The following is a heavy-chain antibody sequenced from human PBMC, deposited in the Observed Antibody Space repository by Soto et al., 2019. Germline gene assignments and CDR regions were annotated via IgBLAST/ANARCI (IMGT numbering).Heavy chain of an antibody. CDR2: ISPYDDNT. V-gene: IGHV1-18*01. J-gene: IGHJ6*02. CDR3: ARGGYYDSSGSRNYHYYGMDV. Sequence: QVQVVQSGGEVKRPGASVRVSCKTSGYIFTSYEISWVRQAPGQGLEWLGWISPYDDNTNYAQNLQGRVRMTTDTSTRTAYMELRSLRSDDTAVYYCARGGYYDSSGSRNYHYYGMDVWGQGTTITVS. CDR1: GYIFTSYE. D-gene: IGHD3-22*01.